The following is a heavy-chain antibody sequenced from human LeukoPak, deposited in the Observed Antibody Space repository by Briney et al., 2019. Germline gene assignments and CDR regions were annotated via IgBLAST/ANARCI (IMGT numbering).Heavy chain of an antibody. D-gene: IGHD3-3*01. Sequence: GGSLRLSCAASGFTFNNYAMTWVRQAPGKGLEWVSSTSDSGDNTYYADSVKGRFTISRDNSRNTLYLQMNSLRAEDTAVYYCASLPWYYDFWSGYLDAFDIWGQGTMVTVSS. CDR2: TSDSGDNT. CDR3: ASLPWYYDFWSGYLDAFDI. J-gene: IGHJ3*02. CDR1: GFTFNNYA. V-gene: IGHV3-23*01.